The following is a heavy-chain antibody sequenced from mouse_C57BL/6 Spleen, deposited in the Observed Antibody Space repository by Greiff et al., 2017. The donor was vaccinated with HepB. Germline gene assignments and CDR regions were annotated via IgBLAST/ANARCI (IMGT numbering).Heavy chain of an antibody. CDR1: GYSITSGYY. V-gene: IGHV3-6*01. D-gene: IGHD1-1*01. Sequence: DVKLQESGPGLVKPSQSLSLTCSVTGYSITSGYYWNWIRQFPGNKLEWMGYISYDGSNNYNPSLKNRISITRDTSKNQFFLKLNSVTTEDTATYYCAKFSYYYGSRRDYAMDYWGQGTSVTVSS. CDR3: AKFSYYYGSRRDYAMDY. J-gene: IGHJ4*01. CDR2: ISYDGSN.